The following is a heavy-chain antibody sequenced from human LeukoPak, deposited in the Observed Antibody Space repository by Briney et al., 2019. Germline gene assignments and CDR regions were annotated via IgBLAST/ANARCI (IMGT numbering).Heavy chain of an antibody. CDR2: IIPIFGTA. D-gene: IGHD1-14*01. CDR1: GGTFSSYA. J-gene: IGHJ3*02. CDR3: AWYQIDDAFDI. V-gene: IGHV1-69*13. Sequence: ASVKVSCKASGGTFSSYAISWVRQAPAQGLEWMGGIIPIFGTANYAQKFQGRVTITADESTSTAYMELSSLRSEDAAVYYCAWYQIDDAFDIWGQGTMVTVSS.